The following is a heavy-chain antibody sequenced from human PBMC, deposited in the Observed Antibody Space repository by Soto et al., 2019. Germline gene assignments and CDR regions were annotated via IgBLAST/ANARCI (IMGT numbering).Heavy chain of an antibody. J-gene: IGHJ4*02. CDR1: GGSISGSY. D-gene: IGHD6-19*01. CDR3: ARSVAVPGAHIDH. Sequence: SETLSLTCSVSGGSISGSYWSWIRQSPGKGLEWLGYVYYTGSTHYSPSLRSRVSISVDTSKNEFSLRLSSVTAADTAVYFCARSVAVPGAHIDHWGQGTQVTVSS. V-gene: IGHV4-59*01. CDR2: VYYTGST.